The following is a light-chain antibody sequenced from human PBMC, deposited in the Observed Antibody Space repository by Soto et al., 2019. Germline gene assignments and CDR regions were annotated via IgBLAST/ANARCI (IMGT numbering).Light chain of an antibody. V-gene: IGKV1-5*01. CDR3: QQLNSYTRT. CDR2: DAS. CDR1: QSISSW. J-gene: IGKJ1*01. Sequence: DIQMTQSPSTLSASVGDRVTITCRASQSISSWLAWYQQKPGKAPNILIYDASSLESGVPSRFSGSGSGTEFNLTISSLQPEDFATYCCQQLNSYTRTFGQGTKVDIK.